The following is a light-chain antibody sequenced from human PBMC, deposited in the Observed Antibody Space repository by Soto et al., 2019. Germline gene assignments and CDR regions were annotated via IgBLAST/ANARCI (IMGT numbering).Light chain of an antibody. CDR3: QEYGTSTGT. Sequence: EIVLTQSPGTLSLSPGERATLSCRASQSVMNNYLAWYQQRPGQAPRLLIYGASNRALGTPDRFSGSGSGTDFSLIISRLEPEDFAMYYCQEYGTSTGTSGQGTKMEI. CDR2: GAS. CDR1: QSVMNNY. J-gene: IGKJ1*01. V-gene: IGKV3-20*01.